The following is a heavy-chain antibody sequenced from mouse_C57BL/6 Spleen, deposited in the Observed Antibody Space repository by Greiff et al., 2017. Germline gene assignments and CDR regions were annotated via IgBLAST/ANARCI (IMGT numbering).Heavy chain of an antibody. CDR2: IDPETGGT. CDR1: GYTFTDYE. J-gene: IGHJ2*01. D-gene: IGHD3-2*02. Sequence: QVQLQQSGAELVRPGASVTLSCKASGYTFTDYEMHWVKQTPVHGLEWIGAIDPETGGTAYNQKFKGKAILTADKSSSTAYMELRSLTSEDSAVYYCTNVGDSSGYGPLDYWGQGTTLTVSS. CDR3: TNVGDSSGYGPLDY. V-gene: IGHV1-15*01.